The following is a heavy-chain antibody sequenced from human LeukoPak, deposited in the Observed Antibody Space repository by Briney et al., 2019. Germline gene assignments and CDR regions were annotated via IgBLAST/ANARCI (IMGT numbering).Heavy chain of an antibody. V-gene: IGHV3-33*01. CDR1: GFTFSSYG. Sequence: PGRSLRLSCAATGFTFSSYGMHWVRQAPGKGLEWVAVIWYDGSNKYYADSVKGRFTISRENSKNTLYLQVNSLRAEDTAVYYCARGDYYDSSGNDAFDIWGQGTMVNVSS. J-gene: IGHJ3*02. D-gene: IGHD3-22*01. CDR2: IWYDGSNK. CDR3: ARGDYYDSSGNDAFDI.